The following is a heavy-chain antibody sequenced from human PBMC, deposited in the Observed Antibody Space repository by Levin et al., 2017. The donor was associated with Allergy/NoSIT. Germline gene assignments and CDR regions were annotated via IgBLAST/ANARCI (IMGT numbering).Heavy chain of an antibody. CDR1: GGTFSSYA. CDR2: IIPIFGTA. J-gene: IGHJ5*02. Sequence: SVKVSCKASGGTFSSYAISWVRQAPGQGLEWMGGIIPIFGTANYAQKFQGRVTITADESTSTAYMELSSLRSEDTAVYYCAREDTRTARPFDPWGQGTLVTVSS. D-gene: IGHD6-6*01. CDR3: AREDTRTARPFDP. V-gene: IGHV1-69*13.